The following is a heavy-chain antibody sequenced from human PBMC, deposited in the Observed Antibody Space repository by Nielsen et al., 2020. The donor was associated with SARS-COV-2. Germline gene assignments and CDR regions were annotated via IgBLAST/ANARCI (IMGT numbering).Heavy chain of an antibody. J-gene: IGHJ5*02. Sequence: ASVKVSCKASGYTFNSYAIDWVRQAPGQGFKWMGWINTNTGKPAYAQGLTGRFVFSLDSSVTTAYLQISSLKSDDTAVYFCARRYCSGSGCYGWLDPWGQGTLVNVSS. CDR2: INTNTGKP. D-gene: IGHD2-15*01. CDR3: ARRYCSGSGCYGWLDP. V-gene: IGHV7-4-1*02. CDR1: GYTFNSYA.